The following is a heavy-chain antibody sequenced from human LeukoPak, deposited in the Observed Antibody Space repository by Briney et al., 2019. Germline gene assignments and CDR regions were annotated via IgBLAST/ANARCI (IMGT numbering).Heavy chain of an antibody. V-gene: IGHV3-23*01. D-gene: IGHD3-10*01. CDR1: GFTFSSSA. CDR2: ISNNGGYI. J-gene: IGHJ3*02. CDR3: ARAGKTGAAAFDI. Sequence: GGSLRLSCAASGFTFSSSAMSWVRQAPGKGLEWVSAISNNGGYIYYADSVQGRFTISRDNTKNTLYLQMNSLRAEDTAVYYCARAGKTGAAAFDIWGQGTMVTVSS.